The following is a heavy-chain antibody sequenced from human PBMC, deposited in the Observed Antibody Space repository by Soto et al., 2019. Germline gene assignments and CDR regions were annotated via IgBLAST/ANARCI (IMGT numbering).Heavy chain of an antibody. CDR2: ISPYSGYT. J-gene: IGHJ4*02. CDR3: TREAIVVIPAAKPSHFDS. D-gene: IGHD2-2*01. CDR1: GYNFIKYG. V-gene: IGHV1-18*01. Sequence: QVQLVQSGAEVKKPGASVKVSCKGLGYNFIKYGINWVRQAPGQGLEWMGWISPYSGYTHSAQKFQARFALTTTTAAATAYMELRSLRSADTDLYYWTREAIVVIPAAKPSHFDSWGQGTLVTVSS.